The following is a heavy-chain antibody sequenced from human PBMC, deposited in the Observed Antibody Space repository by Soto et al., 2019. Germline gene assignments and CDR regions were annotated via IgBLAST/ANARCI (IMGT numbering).Heavy chain of an antibody. CDR2: IVPFFGTA. Sequence: VQLLQSGAEVKTPGSSVTVSCKASGGTFNKSAVSWVRQAPGQGLEWMGAIVPFFGTANYAQKFKGRVTITADKSTASAYLELTSLRSEDTAVYYCAREMTSGYSRTWFDPWGQGTLVTVSS. J-gene: IGHJ5*02. CDR1: GGTFNKSA. D-gene: IGHD2-15*01. V-gene: IGHV1-69*06. CDR3: AREMTSGYSRTWFDP.